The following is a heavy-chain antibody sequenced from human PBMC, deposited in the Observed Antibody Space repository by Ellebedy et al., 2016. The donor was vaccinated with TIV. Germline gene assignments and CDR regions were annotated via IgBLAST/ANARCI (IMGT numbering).Heavy chain of an antibody. V-gene: IGHV3-30*18. CDR1: GFTFSSYG. CDR2: TSYDGGNK. CDR3: VKHGGAKSTYYYYGLDV. J-gene: IGHJ6*02. D-gene: IGHD4/OR15-4a*01. Sequence: GESLKISCAASGFTFSSYGMHWVRQAPGKGLEWVALTSYDGGNKYYADSVKGRFTISRDNSKNTLYLQMNSLRAEDTAVYYCVKHGGAKSTYYYYGLDVWGQGTTVTVSS.